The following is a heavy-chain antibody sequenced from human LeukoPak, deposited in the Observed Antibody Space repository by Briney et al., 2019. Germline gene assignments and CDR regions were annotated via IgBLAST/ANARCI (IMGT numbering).Heavy chain of an antibody. D-gene: IGHD3-10*01. J-gene: IGHJ3*02. CDR2: INAGNGNT. V-gene: IGHV1-3*01. Sequence: ASVKVSCKASGYTFTSYAMHWVRQAPGQRLEWMGWINAGNGNTKYSQKFQGRVTITRDTSASTAYMELSSLRSEDTAVYYCARDRAALWFGEESDAFDIWGQGTMVTVSS. CDR1: GYTFTSYA. CDR3: ARDRAALWFGEESDAFDI.